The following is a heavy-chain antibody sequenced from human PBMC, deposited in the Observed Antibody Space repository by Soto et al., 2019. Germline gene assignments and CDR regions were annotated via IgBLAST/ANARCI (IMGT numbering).Heavy chain of an antibody. D-gene: IGHD2-2*01. V-gene: IGHV2-5*02. J-gene: IGHJ4*02. Sequence: QITLKESGPTLVKPTQTLTLTCTYSGFSLTTTAAGVGWIRQPPGKAPECLALIYWDDDKRYSPSLRSRLTITKDTFKNQLVLTMTNMDPVDTAAYYCAHERCLYPFDFWGQGILVTVSS. CDR1: GFSLTTTAAG. CDR2: IYWDDDK. CDR3: AHERCLYPFDF.